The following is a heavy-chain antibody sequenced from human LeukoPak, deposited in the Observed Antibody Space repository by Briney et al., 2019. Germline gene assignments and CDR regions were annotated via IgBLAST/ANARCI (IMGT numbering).Heavy chain of an antibody. V-gene: IGHV3-74*01. Sequence: GGSLRLSCAAPGFTFSNYWMHWVRQAPGKGLVWVSRINSDGSSTNYADSVKGRFTISRDNAKNTLYLQMNSLRAEDTAVYYCARPDYYNSRFDPWGQGTLVTVSS. CDR2: INSDGSST. D-gene: IGHD3-22*01. CDR1: GFTFSNYW. CDR3: ARPDYYNSRFDP. J-gene: IGHJ5*02.